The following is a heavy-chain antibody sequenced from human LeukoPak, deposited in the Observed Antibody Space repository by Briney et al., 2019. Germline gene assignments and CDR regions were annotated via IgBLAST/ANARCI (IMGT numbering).Heavy chain of an antibody. CDR3: ARGLAVVTARYAFDI. D-gene: IGHD2-21*02. V-gene: IGHV4-34*01. CDR2: INHSGST. Sequence: SETLSLTCAVYGGSFSGYYWSWIRQPPGKGLEWIGEINHSGSTNYNPSLKSRVTISVDTPKNQFSLKLSSVTAADTAVYYCARGLAVVTARYAFDIWGQGTMVTVSS. J-gene: IGHJ3*02. CDR1: GGSFSGYY.